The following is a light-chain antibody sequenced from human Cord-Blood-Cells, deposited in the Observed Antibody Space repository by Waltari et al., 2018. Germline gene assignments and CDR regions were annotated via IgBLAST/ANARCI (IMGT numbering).Light chain of an antibody. V-gene: IGLV3-25*03. CDR3: QSADSSGTYYV. CDR2: KDS. CDR1: ALPKQY. J-gene: IGLJ1*01. Sequence: SYELTQPPSVSVSPGQTARITCSGDALPKQYAYWYQQKPGQAPVLVIYKDSERPSGIPERFSGSSSGTTGTLTISGVQAEDEADYDCQSADSSGTYYVFGTGTKVTVL.